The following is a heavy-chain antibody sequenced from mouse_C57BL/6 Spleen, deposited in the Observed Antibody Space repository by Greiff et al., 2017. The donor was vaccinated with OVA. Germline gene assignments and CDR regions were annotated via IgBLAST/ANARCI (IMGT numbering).Heavy chain of an antibody. J-gene: IGHJ2*01. Sequence: DVMLVESGGGLVKPGGSLKLSCAASGFTFSSYAMSWVRQTPAQRLEWVATISDGSSYTSYPDNVKGRFTISRDNAKEHLYLQMSQLKSEDTAMYYCARNGSGLGFDYWGQGTTLTVSS. D-gene: IGHD3-2*02. CDR1: GFTFSSYA. V-gene: IGHV5-4*03. CDR2: ISDGSSYT. CDR3: ARNGSGLGFDY.